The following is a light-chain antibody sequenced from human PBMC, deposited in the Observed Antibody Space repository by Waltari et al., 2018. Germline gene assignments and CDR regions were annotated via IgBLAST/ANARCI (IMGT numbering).Light chain of an antibody. CDR1: SGSLSTTSY. CDR3: ALYMGSGIWV. Sequence: QTVVTQEPSLSVSPGGTVTLTCALSSGSLSTTSYATWYQQTPAQAPRNRVYKATPRSSGVPDRFSGSILGNTAALTITVAQADDESDYYCALYMGSGIWVFGGGTRLTVL. J-gene: IGLJ3*02. CDR2: KAT. V-gene: IGLV8-61*01.